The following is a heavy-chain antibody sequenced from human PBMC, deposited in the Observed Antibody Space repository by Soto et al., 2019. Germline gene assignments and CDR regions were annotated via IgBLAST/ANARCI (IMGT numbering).Heavy chain of an antibody. V-gene: IGHV4-31*11. J-gene: IGHJ3*02. D-gene: IGHD4-17*01. CDR2: IYNSGTT. Sequence: QVQLQESGPGLVKPSQTLSLTCAVSGASISSGGYYWNWIRQHPWKGLEWIGHIYNSGTTHYNPSLKRRLAISVDTSKNHFFLKLDSLTAADTAVYYCAREGSSTVTALRALDIWGHGTLVTVSP. CDR1: GASISSGGYY. CDR3: AREGSSTVTALRALDI.